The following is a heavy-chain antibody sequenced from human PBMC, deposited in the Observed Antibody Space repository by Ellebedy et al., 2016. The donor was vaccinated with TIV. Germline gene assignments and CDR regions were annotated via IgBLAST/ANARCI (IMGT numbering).Heavy chain of an antibody. V-gene: IGHV3-30*18. D-gene: IGHD3-22*01. CDR1: GFTFNSHW. CDR2: ISYDGSNK. J-gene: IGHJ4*02. Sequence: GESLKISXVASGFTFNSHWMHWVRQAPGKGLEWVAVISYDGSNKYYADSVKGRFTISRDNSKNTLYLQMNSLRAEDTAVYYCAKGYYYDSSGYPDYWGQGTLVTVSS. CDR3: AKGYYYDSSGYPDY.